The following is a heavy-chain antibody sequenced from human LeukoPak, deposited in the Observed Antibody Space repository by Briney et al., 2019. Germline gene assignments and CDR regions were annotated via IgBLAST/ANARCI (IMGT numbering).Heavy chain of an antibody. D-gene: IGHD3-9*01. CDR1: GYTFTSYG. Sequence: ASVKVSCKASGYTFTSYGISWVRQAPGQGLEWMGWIIAYNGNTNYAQKLQGRVTMTTDTSTSTAYMELRSLRSDDTAVYYCARAPYDILTGYYYYYMDVWGKGTTVTVSS. CDR3: ARAPYDILTGYYYYYMDV. J-gene: IGHJ6*03. V-gene: IGHV1-18*01. CDR2: IIAYNGNT.